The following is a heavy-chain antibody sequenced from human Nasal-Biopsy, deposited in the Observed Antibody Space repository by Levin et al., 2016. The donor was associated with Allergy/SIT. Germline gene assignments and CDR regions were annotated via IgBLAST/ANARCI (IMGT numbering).Heavy chain of an antibody. J-gene: IGHJ6*02. CDR1: GYPFNSYY. CDR2: IRPSDAGA. Sequence: ASVKVSCKASGYPFNSYYVHWVRQAPGQGLEWMGMIRPSDAGAYLAQKFQDRLTVTSDTSTNTVYMELSNLGSKDTAVYYCARVWTSLYGMDVWGQGTTVTVSS. V-gene: IGHV1-46*02. D-gene: IGHD2-21*01. CDR3: ARVWTSLYGMDV.